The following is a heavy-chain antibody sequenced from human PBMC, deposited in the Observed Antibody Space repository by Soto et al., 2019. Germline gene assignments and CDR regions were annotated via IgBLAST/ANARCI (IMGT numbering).Heavy chain of an antibody. CDR3: DAMVMRDYYYGMDV. Sequence: SETLSLTCTVSGGSISSSSYYWGWIRQPPGKGLEWIGSIYYSGSTYYNPSLKSRVTISVDTSKNQFSLKLSSVTAADTAVYYCDAMVMRDYYYGMDVWGQGTTVTVSS. CDR2: IYYSGST. J-gene: IGHJ6*02. CDR1: GGSISSSSYY. V-gene: IGHV4-39*01. D-gene: IGHD5-18*01.